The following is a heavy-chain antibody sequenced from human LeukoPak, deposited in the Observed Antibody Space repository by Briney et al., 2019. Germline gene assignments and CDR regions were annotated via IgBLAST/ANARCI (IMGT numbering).Heavy chain of an antibody. CDR3: ARVSYGSGSFLDY. Sequence: GGSLRLSCAASGFTFSSYSMNWVRQAPGKGLEWVSSISSSSSYIYYADSVKGRFTISRDNAKNSLYLQMNSLRAEDTAVYYCARVSYGSGSFLDYWGQGTLVTVSS. J-gene: IGHJ4*02. CDR1: GFTFSSYS. D-gene: IGHD3-10*01. V-gene: IGHV3-21*01. CDR2: ISSSSSYI.